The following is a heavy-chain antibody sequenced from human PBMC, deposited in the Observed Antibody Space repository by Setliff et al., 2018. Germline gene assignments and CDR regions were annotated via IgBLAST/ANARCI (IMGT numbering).Heavy chain of an antibody. CDR2: ISGSGGST. CDR1: GFTFSSYA. Sequence: PGGSLRLSCAASGFTFSSYAMSWVRQAPGKGLEWVSAISGSGGSTYYADSVKGRFTISRDNSKNTLYLQMNSLRAEDTAVYYCAKGLLDYDILTGYYRGSEGDYYGMDVWGQGTMVTVSS. CDR3: AKGLLDYDILTGYYRGSEGDYYGMDV. D-gene: IGHD3-9*01. J-gene: IGHJ6*02. V-gene: IGHV3-23*01.